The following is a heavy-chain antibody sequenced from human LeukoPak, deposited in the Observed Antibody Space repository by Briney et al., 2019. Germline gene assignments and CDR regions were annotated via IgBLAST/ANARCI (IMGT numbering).Heavy chain of an antibody. V-gene: IGHV3-21*01. CDR2: ISSSSSYI. CDR1: GFTFSNYS. CDR3: ARRGRERVVPGFDY. D-gene: IGHD2-2*01. J-gene: IGHJ4*02. Sequence: PGGSLRLSCAASGFTFSNYSMNWVRQAPGKGLEWVSSISSSSSYIYYADSVKGRFTISRGNAKNSLYLQMNSLRAEDTAVYYCARRGRERVVPGFDYWGQGTLVTVSS.